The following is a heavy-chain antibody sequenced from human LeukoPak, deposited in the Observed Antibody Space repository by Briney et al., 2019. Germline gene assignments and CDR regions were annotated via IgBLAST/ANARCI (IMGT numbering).Heavy chain of an antibody. CDR2: IYSGSST. Sequence: GGSLRLSCAASGFTFSSYAMSWVRQAPGKGLEWVSVIYSGSSTYYADSVKGRFTVSRDNSKNTLYLQMNSLRAEDTAVYYCARGAARPPPYFDSWGQGTLVTVSS. CDR1: GFTFSSYA. D-gene: IGHD6-6*01. J-gene: IGHJ4*02. V-gene: IGHV3-53*01. CDR3: ARGAARPPPYFDS.